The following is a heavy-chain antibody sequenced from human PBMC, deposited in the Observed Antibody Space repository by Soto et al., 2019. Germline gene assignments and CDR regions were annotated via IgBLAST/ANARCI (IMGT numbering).Heavy chain of an antibody. V-gene: IGHV3-48*03. D-gene: IGHD3-22*01. CDR1: GFIFSRYE. CDR2: INTRGNII. CDR3: ARDIDYYDSIGYQDY. J-gene: IGHJ4*02. Sequence: PGGSLRLSCAASGFIFSRYEMNWVRQAPGKGLEWVSYINTRGNIIHYADSVKGRFTISRDNAENSLYLQMNSLRAEDTAVYYCARDIDYYDSIGYQDYWGQGSLVTVSS.